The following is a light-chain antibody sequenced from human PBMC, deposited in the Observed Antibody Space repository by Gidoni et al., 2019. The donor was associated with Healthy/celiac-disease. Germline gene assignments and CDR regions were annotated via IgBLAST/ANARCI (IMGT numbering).Light chain of an antibody. CDR3: QQRSNCPPSLT. CDR1: QSVSSY. J-gene: IGKJ4*01. V-gene: IGKV3-11*01. CDR2: GAS. Sequence: EIVLTQSPATLSLSPGERATLSCRASQSVSSYLAWYQQKPGQAPRLLIYGASNRATGIPARFSGSGSGTDFTLTISSLEPEDFAVYYCQQRSNCPPSLTFGGGTKVEIK.